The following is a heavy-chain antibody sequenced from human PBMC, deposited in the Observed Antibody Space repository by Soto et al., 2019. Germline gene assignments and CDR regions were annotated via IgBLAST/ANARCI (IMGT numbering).Heavy chain of an antibody. Sequence: GGSLRLSCSASGFTFSSYAMHWVRQAPGKGLEYVSAISSNGGSTYYADSVKGRFTISRDNSKNTLYLQMSSLRAEDTAVYYCVKDRMDDFWSDLLFDYWGQGILVTVSS. CDR2: ISSNGGST. CDR3: VKDRMDDFWSDLLFDY. CDR1: GFTFSSYA. J-gene: IGHJ4*02. V-gene: IGHV3-64D*08. D-gene: IGHD3-3*01.